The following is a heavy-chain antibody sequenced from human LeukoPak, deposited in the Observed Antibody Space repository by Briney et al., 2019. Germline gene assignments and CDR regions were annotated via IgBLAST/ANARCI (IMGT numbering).Heavy chain of an antibody. CDR3: ARDPRLAYFDY. CDR2: IYYSGST. CDR1: GGSISSYY. Sequence: PSETLSLTCTVSGGSISSYYWSWIRQPPGKGLEWIGYIYYSGSTNYNPSLKSRVTISVDTSKNQFSLKLSSVTAADTAVYYCARDPRLAYFDYWGQGTLVTVSS. J-gene: IGHJ4*02. D-gene: IGHD6-25*01. V-gene: IGHV4-59*01.